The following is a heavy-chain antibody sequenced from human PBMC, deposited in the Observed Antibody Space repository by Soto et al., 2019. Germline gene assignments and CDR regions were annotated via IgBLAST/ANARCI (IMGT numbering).Heavy chain of an antibody. J-gene: IGHJ4*02. D-gene: IGHD5-12*01. CDR1: GGTFSSYA. Sequence: SLKVSCKASGGTFSSYAISWVRQAPGQGLEWMGGIIPIFGTANYAQKFQGRVTITADKSTSTAYMELSSLRSEDTAVYYCARVSGYESRGFFYWGQGTLVTVSS. V-gene: IGHV1-69*06. CDR3: ARVSGYESRGFFY. CDR2: IIPIFGTA.